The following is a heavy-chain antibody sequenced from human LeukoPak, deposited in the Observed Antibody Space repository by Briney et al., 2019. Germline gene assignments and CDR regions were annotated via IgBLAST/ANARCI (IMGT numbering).Heavy chain of an antibody. CDR2: MNPKSGNT. CDR1: GYTFTIYD. V-gene: IGHV1-8*03. CDR3: ARDKGGITIFGVVSSHPNESY. D-gene: IGHD3-3*01. Sequence: GASVTVSFTASGYTFTIYDMNWVRQGTGQGRGRMGWMNPKSGNTGYAQKFQGRVTITRNTSISTAYMELSSLRSEDTAVYYCARDKGGITIFGVVSSHPNESYWGQGTLVTVSS. J-gene: IGHJ4*02.